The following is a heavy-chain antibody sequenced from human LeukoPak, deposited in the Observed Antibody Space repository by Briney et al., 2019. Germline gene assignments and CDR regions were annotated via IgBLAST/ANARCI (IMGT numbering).Heavy chain of an antibody. V-gene: IGHV1-69*04. CDR1: GGTFSRYA. D-gene: IGHD2-2*02. Sequence: ASVKVSCKASGGTFSRYAISWVRQAPGQGLEWMGRIIPTFGIANYAQKFQGRVTITADKSTSTAYMELSSLRSEDTGVYYCASVAYYCSSTSGYTGYYYYGRDVWGQGTTVTVSS. CDR2: IIPTFGIA. CDR3: ASVAYYCSSTSGYTGYYYYGRDV. J-gene: IGHJ6*02.